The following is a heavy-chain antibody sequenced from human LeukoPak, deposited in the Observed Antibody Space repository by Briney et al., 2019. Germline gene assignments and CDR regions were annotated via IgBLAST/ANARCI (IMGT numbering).Heavy chain of an antibody. V-gene: IGHV3-23*01. Sequence: GGSLRLSCAASGFTFSTQTMTWDRQAQGTGMDLVSVTSTRGGTQCADSVKGRFSISRDNSKNTLYLQMDSLRVEDTAIYYCAKVRPYGTTWFGGVEDWGQGTLVTVSP. CDR2: TSTRGGT. D-gene: IGHD3-10*01. CDR3: AKVRPYGTTWFGGVED. CDR1: GFTFSTQT. J-gene: IGHJ4*02.